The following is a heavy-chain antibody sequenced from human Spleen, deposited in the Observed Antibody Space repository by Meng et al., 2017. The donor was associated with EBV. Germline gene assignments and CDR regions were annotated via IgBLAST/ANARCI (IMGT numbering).Heavy chain of an antibody. D-gene: IGHD6-19*01. J-gene: IGHJ5*02. V-gene: IGHV1-69*06. CDR1: GGTFSRYT. CDR2: FTSIFGTT. Sequence: QLQLVHSGAEGKKPGSPIKVACKALGGTFSRYTFSWVRQAPGQGLEWMAGFTSIFGTTNYAQKFDDRLTISADTSTTTVYMELSSLRSEDTAVYFCASLNDYSSGSTSWGQGTLVTVSS. CDR3: ASLNDYSSGSTS.